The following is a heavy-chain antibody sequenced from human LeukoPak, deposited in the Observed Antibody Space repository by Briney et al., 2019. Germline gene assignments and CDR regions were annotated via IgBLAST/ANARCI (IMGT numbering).Heavy chain of an antibody. CDR1: GFTFSSYA. D-gene: IGHD1-7*01. V-gene: IGHV3-23*01. Sequence: GGSLRLSCAASGFTFSSYAMSWVRQAPGKGLEWVSPISGSGSSTYYADSVKGRFTISRDNSKNTLYLQMNSLRAEDTAVYYCARDPGGTGTSDFDFWGQGTLVTVSS. CDR3: ARDPGGTGTSDFDF. J-gene: IGHJ4*02. CDR2: ISGSGSST.